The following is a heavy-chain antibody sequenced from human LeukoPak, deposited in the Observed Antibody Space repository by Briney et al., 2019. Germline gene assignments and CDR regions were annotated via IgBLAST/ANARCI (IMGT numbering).Heavy chain of an antibody. V-gene: IGHV3-23*01. J-gene: IGHJ4*02. CDR2: IGGNDSSP. CDR3: AKGCGWPYYFDY. D-gene: IGHD1-26*01. CDR1: GFTFSRFT. Sequence: PGGSLRLSCAASGFTFSRFTMNWVRQAPGKGLEWVSGIGGNDSSPYYADFVKGRLNISRDNSKITLYLQMNSLRADDTAVYYCAKGCGWPYYFDYWGQGTLVTVSS.